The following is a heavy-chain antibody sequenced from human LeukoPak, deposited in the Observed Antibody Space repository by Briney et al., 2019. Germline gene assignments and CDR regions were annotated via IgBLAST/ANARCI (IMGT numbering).Heavy chain of an antibody. Sequence: AGGSLRLSCAASGFTFSSYGMHWVRQAPAKGQEWVAFIRYNGSNKYYADSVKGRFTISRDNSKNTLYLQMNSLRAEDTAVYYCAKDYCSSTSCIPGDYYYYYMDVWGKGTTVTVSS. CDR3: AKDYCSSTSCIPGDYYYYYMDV. CDR2: IRYNGSNK. CDR1: GFTFSSYG. D-gene: IGHD2-2*01. J-gene: IGHJ6*03. V-gene: IGHV3-30*02.